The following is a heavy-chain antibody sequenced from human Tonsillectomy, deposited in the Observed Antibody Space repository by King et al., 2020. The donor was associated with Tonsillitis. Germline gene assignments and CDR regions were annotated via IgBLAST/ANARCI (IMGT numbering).Heavy chain of an antibody. CDR2: LNQGGST. D-gene: IGHD3-10*01. V-gene: IGHV4-34*01. Sequence: VQLQQWGAGLLKPSETLSLTCAVYGGSFSGYYWSWLRQPPGKGLEWIGELNQGGSTNYHPSLKSRVTISGDTSKNQFSLKLTSVTAADTAVYYCARGVRDGSGTYYNARKAYYFDNWGQGTLVTCSS. CDR3: ARGVRDGSGTYYNARKAYYFDN. J-gene: IGHJ4*02. CDR1: GGSFSGYY.